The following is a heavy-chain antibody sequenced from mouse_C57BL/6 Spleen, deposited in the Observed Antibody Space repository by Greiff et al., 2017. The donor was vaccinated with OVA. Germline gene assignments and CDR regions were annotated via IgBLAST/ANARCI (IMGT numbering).Heavy chain of an antibody. CDR2: INPNNGGT. CDR3: ARYRDYDPPWYFDV. Sequence: VQLQQSGPELVKPGASVKIPCKASGYTFTDYNMDWVKQSHGTSLEWIGDINPNNGGTIYNQKFKGKATLTVDKSSSTAYMELRSLTSEDTAVYYGARYRDYDPPWYFDVWGTGTTVTVSS. V-gene: IGHV1-18*01. D-gene: IGHD2-4*01. J-gene: IGHJ1*03. CDR1: GYTFTDYN.